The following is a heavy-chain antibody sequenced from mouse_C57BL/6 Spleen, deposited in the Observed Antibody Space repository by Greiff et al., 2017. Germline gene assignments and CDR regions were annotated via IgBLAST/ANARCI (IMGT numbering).Heavy chain of an antibody. CDR3: ARHGNTTAYAMDY. J-gene: IGHJ4*01. CDR2: IWSDGST. V-gene: IGHV2-6-1*01. CDR1: GFSLTSYG. Sequence: VKVVESGPGLVAPSQSLSITCTVSGFSLTSYGVHWVRQPPGKGLEWLVVIWSDGSTTYNSALKSRLSISKDNSKSQVFLKMNSLQTDDTAMYXCARHGNTTAYAMDYWGQGTSVTVSS. D-gene: IGHD1-2*01.